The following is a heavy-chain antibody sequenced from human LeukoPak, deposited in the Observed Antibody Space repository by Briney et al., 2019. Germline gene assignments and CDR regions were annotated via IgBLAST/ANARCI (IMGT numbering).Heavy chain of an antibody. J-gene: IGHJ4*02. CDR3: ARRKGDGYNAPFDY. D-gene: IGHD5-24*01. CDR2: IYPADSDT. V-gene: IGHV5-51*01. Sequence: GESLKISCKGSGYSFPNYWIGWVRQMPGQGLEWMGIIYPADSDTSYSPAFQGQVTISADKSITTAYLQWTSLKASDTAMYYCARRKGDGYNAPFDYWGQGTLVTVSS. CDR1: GYSFPNYW.